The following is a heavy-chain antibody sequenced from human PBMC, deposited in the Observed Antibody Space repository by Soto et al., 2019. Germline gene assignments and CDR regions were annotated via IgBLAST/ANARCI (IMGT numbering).Heavy chain of an antibody. D-gene: IGHD3-22*01. V-gene: IGHV3-30-3*01. J-gene: IGHJ4*02. CDR1: GFTFSSYA. CDR2: ISYDGSNK. CDR3: ARVKYYYDSSDPFDY. Sequence: GGSLRLSCAASGFTFSSYAMHWVRQAPGKGLEWVAVISYDGSNKYYADSVKGRFTISRGNSKNTLYLQMNSLRAEDTAVYYCARVKYYYDSSDPFDYWGQGTLVTVSS.